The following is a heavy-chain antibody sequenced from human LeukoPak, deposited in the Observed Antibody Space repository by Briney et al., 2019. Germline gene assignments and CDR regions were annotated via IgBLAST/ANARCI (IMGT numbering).Heavy chain of an antibody. CDR3: AREMCSSTSCPLDY. CDR2: INPNTGGT. CDR1: GYTFTAYY. Sequence: ASVKVSCKASGYTFTAYYIHWVRQAPGQGLEWMGWINPNTGGTNYAQKFQGRVTITRDTSINTAYMDLSRLTSDDTALYYCAREMCSSTSCPLDYWGQGALVTVSS. V-gene: IGHV1-2*02. J-gene: IGHJ4*02. D-gene: IGHD2-2*01.